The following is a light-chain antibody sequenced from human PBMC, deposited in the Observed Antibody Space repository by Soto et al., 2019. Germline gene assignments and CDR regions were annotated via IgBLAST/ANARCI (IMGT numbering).Light chain of an antibody. CDR2: GAS. V-gene: IGKV3-20*01. CDR1: QSVSSNY. J-gene: IGKJ2*01. Sequence: EIVLTQSPGTLSLSPGERATLSCRASQSVSSNYLAWYQQKPGQAPRLLIYGASSRATGIPDRFSGSGSGTDFTLTISRLEPEDCAVYYCQQYGSSPLMYTFGQGTELEIK. CDR3: QQYGSSPLMYT.